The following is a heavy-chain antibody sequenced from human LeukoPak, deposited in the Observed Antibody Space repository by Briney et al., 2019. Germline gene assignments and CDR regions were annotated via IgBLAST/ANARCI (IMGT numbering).Heavy chain of an antibody. J-gene: IGHJ4*02. CDR1: GFTFSRFW. CDR3: ARDSTGYGYEEWN. Sequence: GGSLRLSCAASGFTFSRFWMSWVRQAPGKGLEWVANIKQDGSEKYYVDSVKGRFTISRDNAKNSLYLQMNSLRAEDTALYYCARDSTGYGYEEWNWGQGALVTVSS. D-gene: IGHD5-18*01. V-gene: IGHV3-7*01. CDR2: IKQDGSEK.